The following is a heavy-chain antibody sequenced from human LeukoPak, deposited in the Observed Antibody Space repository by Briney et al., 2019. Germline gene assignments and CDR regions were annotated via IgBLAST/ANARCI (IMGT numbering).Heavy chain of an antibody. J-gene: IGHJ6*03. CDR3: ARYSSDLSYYYYYMDV. V-gene: IGHV3-7*01. Sequence: GGSLRLSCAASGFTFSSYWISWVRHAPGKGLEWVANIKQDGSEKYYVDSVKGRFTISRDNAKNSLYLQMNSLRAEDTAVYYCARYSSDLSYYYYYMDVWGKGTTVTVSS. CDR2: IKQDGSEK. CDR1: GFTFSSYW. D-gene: IGHD6-25*01.